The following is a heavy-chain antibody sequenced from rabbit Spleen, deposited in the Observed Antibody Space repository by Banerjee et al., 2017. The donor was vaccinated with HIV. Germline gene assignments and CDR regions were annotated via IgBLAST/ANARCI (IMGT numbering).Heavy chain of an antibody. Sequence: QSLEESGGDLVKPGASLTLSCIASGVSFSFSSYMCWVRQAPGKGLEWIACIDTGSSGFTYLATWAKGRFTISKSSSTTVTLQVTRLTAADTATYFCARDTSTSFSSYGMDLWGPGTLVT. V-gene: IGHV1S40*01. CDR1: GVSFSFSSY. CDR3: ARDTSTSFSSYGMDL. J-gene: IGHJ6*01. CDR2: IDTGSSGFT. D-gene: IGHD1-1*01.